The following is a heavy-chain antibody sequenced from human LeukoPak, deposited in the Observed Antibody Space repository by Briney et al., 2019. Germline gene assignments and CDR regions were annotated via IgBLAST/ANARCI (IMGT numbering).Heavy chain of an antibody. V-gene: IGHV4-34*01. CDR2: INHSGST. CDR1: GGSFSGYY. J-gene: IGHJ4*02. D-gene: IGHD5-24*01. CDR3: ARAVEMATVPRLYYFDY. Sequence: SETLSLTCAVYGGSFSGYYWSWIRQPPGKGLEWIGEINHSGSTNYNPSLKSRVTISVDTSKNQFSLKLSSVTAADTAVYYCARAVEMATVPRLYYFDYWGQGTLVTVSS.